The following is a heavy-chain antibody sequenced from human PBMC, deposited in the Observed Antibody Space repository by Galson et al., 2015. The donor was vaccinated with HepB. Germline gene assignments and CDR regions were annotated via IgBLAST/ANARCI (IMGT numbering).Heavy chain of an antibody. CDR1: GGTFSSYA. Sequence: SVKVSCKASGGTFSSYAISWVRQAPGQGLEWMGRIIPILGIANYAQKFQGRVTITADKSTSTAYMELSSLRSEDTAVYYCARGLFRAAAGTMDYWGQGTLVTVSS. CDR3: ARGLFRAAAGTMDY. V-gene: IGHV1-69*04. D-gene: IGHD6-13*01. J-gene: IGHJ4*02. CDR2: IIPILGIA.